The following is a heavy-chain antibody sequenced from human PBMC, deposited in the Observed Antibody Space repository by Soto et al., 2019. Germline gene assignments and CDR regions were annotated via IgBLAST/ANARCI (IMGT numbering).Heavy chain of an antibody. J-gene: IGHJ6*03. D-gene: IGHD3-10*01. CDR3: AKDKVSVYGSGSYYYYYYRDV. Sequence: GGSLRLSCAASGFTFSSYGMHWVRQAPGKGLEWVAVISYDGSNKYYADSVKGRFTISRDNSKNTLYLQMNSMRAEDTAVYYCAKDKVSVYGSGSYYYYYYRDVWGKGTTVTVSS. V-gene: IGHV3-30*18. CDR1: GFTFSSYG. CDR2: ISYDGSNK.